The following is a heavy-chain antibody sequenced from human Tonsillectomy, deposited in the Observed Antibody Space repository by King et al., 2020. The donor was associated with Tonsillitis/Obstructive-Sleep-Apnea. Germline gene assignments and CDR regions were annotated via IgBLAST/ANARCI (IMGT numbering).Heavy chain of an antibody. D-gene: IGHD3-22*01. CDR2: INTSGDHT. V-gene: IGHV3-11*05. Sequence: VQLVQSGGGLVKPGGSRRLSCAASGFTFSDYYMTWIRQAPGKGLEWVSYINTSGDHTNYADSGKGRFTISRDNAKHSLYLQMNSLGAEDTAVYFCASAMIVTTVDPVWGQGTLVTVSS. J-gene: IGHJ4*02. CDR3: ASAMIVTTVDPV. CDR1: GFTFSDYY.